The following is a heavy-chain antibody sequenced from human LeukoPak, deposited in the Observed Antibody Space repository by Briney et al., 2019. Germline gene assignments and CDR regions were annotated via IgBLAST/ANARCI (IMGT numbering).Heavy chain of an antibody. CDR3: ARGPPRYYYGSGSLKNWFDP. V-gene: IGHV4-39*07. Sequence: SETLSLTCTVSGGSISSSSYYWGWIRQPPGKGLEWIGSIYYSGSTYYNPSLKSRVTISVDTSKNQFSLKLSSVTAADTAVYYCARGPPRYYYGSGSLKNWFDPWGQGTLVTVSS. D-gene: IGHD3-10*01. J-gene: IGHJ5*02. CDR1: GGSISSSSYY. CDR2: IYYSGST.